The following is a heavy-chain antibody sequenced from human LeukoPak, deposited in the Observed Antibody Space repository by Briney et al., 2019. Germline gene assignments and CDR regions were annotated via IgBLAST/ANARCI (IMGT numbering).Heavy chain of an antibody. CDR2: MNPNNGNT. V-gene: IGHV1-8*02. J-gene: IGHJ4*02. CDR3: ARDLVDNACDF. D-gene: IGHD2-8*01. Sequence: ASVKVSCKASGYTFTSYDINWVRQAPGQGLEWMGWMNPNNGNTGYVQKLQGRLTMTRDTSISTAYMELSSLRSEDTAVYYCARDLVDNACDFWGQGTLVTVSS. CDR1: GYTFTSYD.